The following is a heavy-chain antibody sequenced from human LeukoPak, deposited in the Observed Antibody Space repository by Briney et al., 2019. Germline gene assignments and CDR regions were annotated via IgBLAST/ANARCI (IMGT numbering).Heavy chain of an antibody. D-gene: IGHD1-7*01. CDR1: GLTFSSYS. Sequence: GGSLRLSCAASGLTFSSYSMNWVRQAPGKGLEWISYISSSGSTIHYADSVKGRFTSSRDNAKNSVFLQMNSLRAEDTAVYYCAREHGNYLKYWGQGTLVTVSS. J-gene: IGHJ4*02. CDR2: ISSSGSTI. CDR3: AREHGNYLKY. V-gene: IGHV3-48*01.